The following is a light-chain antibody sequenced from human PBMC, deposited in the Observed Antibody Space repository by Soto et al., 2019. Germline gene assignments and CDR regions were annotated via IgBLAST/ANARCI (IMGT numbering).Light chain of an antibody. V-gene: IGKV1-39*01. CDR3: QQSYSTIIT. Sequence: DIQITQSPSSLSASVGDRVTITCRASQNIGVYLNWYQKKPGKAHKLLIHAASSLHSGVPSTFSGSGSGTDFALTISSLQTEDFATYYCQQSYSTIITFGGGTKVDIK. J-gene: IGKJ4*01. CDR1: QNIGVY. CDR2: AAS.